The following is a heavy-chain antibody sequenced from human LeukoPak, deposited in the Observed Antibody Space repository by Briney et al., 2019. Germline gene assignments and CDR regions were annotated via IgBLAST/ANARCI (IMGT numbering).Heavy chain of an antibody. J-gene: IGHJ4*02. Sequence: GGSLRLSCAASGFTFSSYWMRWVRQAPGKGLVWVSRINSAGSITNYADSVKGRFTISRDNAKNTLYLQMSSLRAEDTAVYYCATQVHYHDSSGYYWDWGQGTLVTVSS. CDR3: ATQVHYHDSSGYYWD. CDR2: INSAGSIT. CDR1: GFTFSSYW. V-gene: IGHV3-74*01. D-gene: IGHD3-22*01.